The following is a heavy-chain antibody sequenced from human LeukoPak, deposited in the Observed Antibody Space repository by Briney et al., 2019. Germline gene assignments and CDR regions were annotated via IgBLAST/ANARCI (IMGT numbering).Heavy chain of an antibody. J-gene: IGHJ3*02. V-gene: IGHV3-53*01. D-gene: IGHD2-21*02. CDR1: GFTVSSNY. CDR2: IYSGGST. CDR3: ARDLYCGGDCYLDAFDI. Sequence: GGSLRLSCAASGFTVSSNYMSWVRQAPGKGLEWVSVIYSGGSTYYADSVEGRFTISRDNSKNTLYLQMNSLRAEDTAVYYCARDLYCGGDCYLDAFDIWGQGTMVTVSS.